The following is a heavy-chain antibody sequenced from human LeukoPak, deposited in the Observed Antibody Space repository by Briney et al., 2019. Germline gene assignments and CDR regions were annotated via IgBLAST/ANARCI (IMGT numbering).Heavy chain of an antibody. CDR3: ARDRNYCSSDRCYDVFDI. J-gene: IGHJ3*02. Sequence: GGSLRLSCAASGFTFSSYAMHWVRQAPGKGLEWVAVTSYDGSNKYYADSVKGRFTISRDNSKNTLYLQMNSLRAEDTAVYYCARDRNYCSSDRCYDVFDIWGQGTMVTVSS. CDR1: GFTFSSYA. CDR2: TSYDGSNK. D-gene: IGHD6-19*01. V-gene: IGHV3-30-3*01.